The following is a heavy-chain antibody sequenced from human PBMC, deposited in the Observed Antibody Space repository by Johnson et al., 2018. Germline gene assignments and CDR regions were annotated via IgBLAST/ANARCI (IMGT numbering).Heavy chain of an antibody. CDR1: GYAFIGYY. CDR3: ASGPDVDY. CDR2: INPKFGDT. Sequence: VQLVESGAEVKKPGASVKVSCKASGYAFIGYYLHWVRQAPGQGLKWMGRINPKFGDTYLAKKFQGRVTMTSDTSINTAYMELSRLTSDDTAVYYCASGPDVDYWGQGTLVTVSS. V-gene: IGHV1-2*02. D-gene: IGHD5-24*01. J-gene: IGHJ4*02.